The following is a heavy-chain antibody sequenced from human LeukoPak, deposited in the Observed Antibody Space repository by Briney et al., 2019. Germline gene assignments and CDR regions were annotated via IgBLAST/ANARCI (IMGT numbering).Heavy chain of an antibody. Sequence: PSQTLSLTCTVSGGSISSGGYYWSWIRQHPGKGLEWIGYIYYSGSTYYNPSLKSRVTISVDTSKNQFSLKLSSVTAADTAVYYCARAPSIGFWSGSMDVWGQGTTVTVSS. J-gene: IGHJ6*02. CDR2: IYYSGST. D-gene: IGHD3-3*01. V-gene: IGHV4-31*03. CDR1: GGSISSGGYY. CDR3: ARAPSIGFWSGSMDV.